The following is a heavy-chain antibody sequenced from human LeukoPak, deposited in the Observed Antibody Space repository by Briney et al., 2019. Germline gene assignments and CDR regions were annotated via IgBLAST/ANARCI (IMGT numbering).Heavy chain of an antibody. V-gene: IGHV4-59*01. CDR3: ARMDGGDTYPPYHYYGMDV. CDR1: GGSLSNYY. Sequence: PSETLSLTCTVSGGSLSNYYWTWVQQPPGKGLEWIGYVYYIGNTNYNPSLRSRVTISLDTSTNQFSLKLNSVTAADTAMYYCARMDGGDTYPPYHYYGMDVWGQGTTVTVSS. J-gene: IGHJ6*02. CDR2: VYYIGNT. D-gene: IGHD2-21*02.